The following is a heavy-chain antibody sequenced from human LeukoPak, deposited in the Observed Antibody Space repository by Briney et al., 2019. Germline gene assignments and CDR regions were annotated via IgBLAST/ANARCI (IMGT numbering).Heavy chain of an antibody. J-gene: IGHJ4*02. CDR2: ISGSGGST. CDR1: GFTFSSYA. V-gene: IGHV3-23*01. CDR3: AKGDTYYYDSSGYFG. D-gene: IGHD3-22*01. Sequence: GGSLRLSCAASGFTFSSYAMSWVRQAPGKGLEWVSAISGSGGSTYYADSVKGRFTISRDNSKNTLYLQMNSLRAEDTAVYYCAKGDTYYYDSSGYFGWGQETLVTVSS.